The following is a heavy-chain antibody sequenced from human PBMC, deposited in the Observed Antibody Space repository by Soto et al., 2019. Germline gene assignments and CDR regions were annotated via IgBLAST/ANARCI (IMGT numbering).Heavy chain of an antibody. J-gene: IGHJ6*02. CDR2: IIPIFGTA. D-gene: IGHD2-15*01. CDR1: GGTFSNYA. V-gene: IGHV1-69*13. CDR3: ARGASRWPYYYGMDV. Sequence: SVKVSCKASGGTFSNYAIGWVRQAPGQGLEWLGGIIPIFGTANYVQKFQGRVTLTADESTSTAYMELSSPRSEDTAVYYCARGASRWPYYYGMDVWGQGTTVTVSS.